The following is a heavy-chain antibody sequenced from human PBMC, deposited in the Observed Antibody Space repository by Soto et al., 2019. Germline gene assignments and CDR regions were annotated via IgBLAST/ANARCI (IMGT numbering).Heavy chain of an antibody. D-gene: IGHD3-3*01. CDR1: GFTFSNAW. CDR2: IKSKTDGGTT. CDR3: TTHLFSRSPNYYYGMDV. J-gene: IGHJ6*02. V-gene: IGHV3-15*07. Sequence: GGSLRLSCAASGFTFSNAWMNWVRQAPGKGLEWVGRIKSKTDGGTTDYAAPVKGRFTISRDDSKNTLYLQMNSLKTVDTAVYYCTTHLFSRSPNYYYGMDVWGQGTTVTVSS.